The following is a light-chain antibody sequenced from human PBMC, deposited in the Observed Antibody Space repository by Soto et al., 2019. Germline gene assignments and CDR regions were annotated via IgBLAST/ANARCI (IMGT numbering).Light chain of an antibody. CDR3: LLYDGGAWV. J-gene: IGLJ3*02. Sequence: QAVVTQEPSLTVSPGGTVTFTCASNTGAVTSDYHPNWVQQKPGQTPTSLIYSTASKHSWTPARFSGSLLGDKAALTLSGVGPEDEADYCCLLYDGGAWVFGGGTQLTVL. CDR2: STA. CDR1: TGAVTSDYH. V-gene: IGLV7-43*01.